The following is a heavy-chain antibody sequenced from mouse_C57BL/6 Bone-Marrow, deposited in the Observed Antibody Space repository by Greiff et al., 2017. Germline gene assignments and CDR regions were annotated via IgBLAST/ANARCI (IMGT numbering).Heavy chain of an antibody. J-gene: IGHJ1*03. CDR2: ISYDGSN. D-gene: IGHD1-1*01. Sequence: EVQRVESGPGLVKPSQSLSLTCSVTGYSITSGYYWNWIRQFPGNKLEWMGYISYDGSNNYNPSLKNRISITRDTSKNQFFLKLNSVTTEDTATYYGARAPTVVVTRYFDVWGTGTTVTVSS. CDR1: GYSITSGYY. CDR3: ARAPTVVVTRYFDV. V-gene: IGHV3-6*01.